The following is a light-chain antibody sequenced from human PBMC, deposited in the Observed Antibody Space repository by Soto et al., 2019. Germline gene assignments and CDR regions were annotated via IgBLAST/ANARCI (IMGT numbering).Light chain of an antibody. CDR1: KLGDKY. CDR3: QAWDSSTVV. V-gene: IGLV3-1*01. J-gene: IGLJ2*01. Sequence: SYELTQPPSVSVSPGQTASITCSGDKLGDKYACWYQQKPGQYPVLVIYQDSKRPSGIPERFSGSNSGNTATLTISGTQAMDAADYYCQAWDSSTVVFGGGTTLTVL. CDR2: QDS.